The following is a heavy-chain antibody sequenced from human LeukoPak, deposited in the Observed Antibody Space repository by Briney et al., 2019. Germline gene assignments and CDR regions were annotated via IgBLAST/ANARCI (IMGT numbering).Heavy chain of an antibody. Sequence: GGSLRLSCAASGFTFSSYGMHWVRQAPGKGLEWVAFIRYDGSNKYYADSVKGRFTISRDNSKNTLYLQMNSLRAEDTAVYYCASFLSARTIDYWSQGTLVTVSS. CDR1: GFTFSSYG. CDR3: ASFLSARTIDY. J-gene: IGHJ4*02. V-gene: IGHV3-30*02. D-gene: IGHD6-25*01. CDR2: IRYDGSNK.